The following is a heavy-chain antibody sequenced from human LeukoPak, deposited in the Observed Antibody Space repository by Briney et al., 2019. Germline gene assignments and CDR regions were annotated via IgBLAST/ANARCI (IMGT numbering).Heavy chain of an antibody. CDR2: ISSSSSYI. CDR3: AREPLLNSVNTYYYDSSGYSREENWFDP. V-gene: IGHV3-21*01. CDR1: GFTFSSYS. Sequence: GQSLRLSCAASGFTFSSYSMNWVRQAPGKGLEWVSSISSSSSYIYYADSVKGRFTISRDNATNSLYLQMNSLRAEDTAVYYCAREPLLNSVNTYYYDSSGYSREENWFDPWGQGPLVTVSS. D-gene: IGHD3-22*01. J-gene: IGHJ5*02.